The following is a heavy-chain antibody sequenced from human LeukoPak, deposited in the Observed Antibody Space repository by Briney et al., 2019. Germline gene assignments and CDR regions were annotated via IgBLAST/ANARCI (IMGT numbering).Heavy chain of an antibody. CDR1: GGSISSYY. J-gene: IGHJ5*02. V-gene: IGHV4-59*01. CDR3: ARLVRIGIAAAGTRKFDP. Sequence: SETLSLTCTVSGGSISSYYWSWIRQPPGKGLEWIGNIYYSGSTNYNPSLKSRVTISVDTAKNQFSLKLSSVTAADTAVYYCARLVRIGIAAAGTRKFDPWGQGTLVTVSS. D-gene: IGHD6-13*01. CDR2: IYYSGST.